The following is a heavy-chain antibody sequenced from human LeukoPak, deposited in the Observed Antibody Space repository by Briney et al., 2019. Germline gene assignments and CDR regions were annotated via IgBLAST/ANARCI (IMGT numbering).Heavy chain of an antibody. CDR2: IGTAGDT. J-gene: IGHJ3*02. CDR1: GFTFSSYD. CDR3: AREMAACSGGSCASWADAFDI. Sequence: GGSLRLSCAASGFTFSSYDMHWIRQATGKGLEWVSAIGTAGDTYYPSSVKGRFTISRENAKNSLYLQMNSLRAGDTAVYYCAREMAACSGGSCASWADAFDIWGQGTMVTVSS. V-gene: IGHV3-13*01. D-gene: IGHD2-15*01.